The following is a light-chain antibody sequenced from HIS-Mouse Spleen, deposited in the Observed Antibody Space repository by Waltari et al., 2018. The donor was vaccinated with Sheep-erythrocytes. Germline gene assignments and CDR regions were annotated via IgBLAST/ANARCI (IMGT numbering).Light chain of an antibody. CDR2: DAS. CDR1: QSVSSY. CDR3: QQRSNWYT. V-gene: IGKV3-11*01. J-gene: IGKJ2*01. Sequence: EIVFTQAPATLSLSPGERATLSCRASQSVSSYLAWYQQKPGQAPRLLIYDASNRATGIPARFSGSGSGTDFTLTISSIEPEDFAVYYCQQRSNWYTFGQGTKLEIK.